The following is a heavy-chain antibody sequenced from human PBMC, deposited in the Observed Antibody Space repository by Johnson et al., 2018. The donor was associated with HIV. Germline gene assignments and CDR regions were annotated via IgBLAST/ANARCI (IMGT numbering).Heavy chain of an antibody. Sequence: QVQLVESGGGLVQPGGSLRLSCAASGFTFSAYWMTWVRQAPGKGLEWVAVIWYDGSNKYYADSVKGRFTISRDNSKNTLYLQMNSLRAEDTAVYYCARVGGIAVAPNDAFDIWGQGTMVTVSS. J-gene: IGHJ3*02. CDR1: GFTFSAYW. CDR2: IWYDGSNK. D-gene: IGHD6-19*01. V-gene: IGHV3-33*08. CDR3: ARVGGIAVAPNDAFDI.